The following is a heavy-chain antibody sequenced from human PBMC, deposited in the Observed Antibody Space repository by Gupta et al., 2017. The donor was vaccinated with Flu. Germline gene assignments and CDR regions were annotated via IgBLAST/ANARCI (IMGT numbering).Heavy chain of an antibody. J-gene: IGHJ4*02. V-gene: IGHV4-59*01. CDR3: ARAYGGPYYFDY. Sequence: QVQLQESGPGLVKPSETLSLTCTVSGGSISSYYWSWIRQPPGKGLEWIGYIYYSGSTNYNPSLKSRVTISVDTSKNQFSLKLSSVTAADTAVYYCARAYGGPYYFDYWGQGTLVTVSS. D-gene: IGHD3-16*01. CDR2: IYYSGST. CDR1: GGSISSYY.